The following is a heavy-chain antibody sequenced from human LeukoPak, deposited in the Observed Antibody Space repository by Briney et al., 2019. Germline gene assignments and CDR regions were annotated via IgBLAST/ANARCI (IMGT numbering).Heavy chain of an antibody. Sequence: SQTLSLTCTVSGGSISSGGYYWSWIRQPPGKGLEWIGYIYHSGSTYYNPSLKSRVTISVDRSKNQFSLKLSSVTAADTAVYYCARKEGTANFDYWGQGTLVTVSS. CDR2: IYHSGST. J-gene: IGHJ4*02. V-gene: IGHV4-30-2*01. CDR1: GGSISSGGYY. CDR3: ARKEGTANFDY.